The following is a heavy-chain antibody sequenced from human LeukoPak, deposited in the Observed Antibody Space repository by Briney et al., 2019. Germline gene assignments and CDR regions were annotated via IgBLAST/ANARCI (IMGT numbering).Heavy chain of an antibody. Sequence: GRSLRLSCAASGFTFSSYAMSWVRQAPEKGQEWVSAISGSGGSTYYADSVKGRFTISRDNSKNTLYLQMNSLRAEDTAVYYCAKEYYDFWSGYYYWGQGTLVTVSS. D-gene: IGHD3-3*01. J-gene: IGHJ4*02. CDR3: AKEYYDFWSGYYY. CDR1: GFTFSSYA. CDR2: ISGSGGST. V-gene: IGHV3-23*01.